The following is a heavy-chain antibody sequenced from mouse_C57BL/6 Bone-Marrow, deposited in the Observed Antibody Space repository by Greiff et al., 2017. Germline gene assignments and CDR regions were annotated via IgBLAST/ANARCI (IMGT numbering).Heavy chain of an antibody. Sequence: EVQLMESGGGLVQPGGSLKLSCAASGFTFSDYGMAWVRQAPRKGPEWVAFISNLAYSIYYAETVTGRFTISIENAKNTLYLEMSSLRSEDTAMYYCATQDGSSYAAWFAYWGQGTLVTVSA. CDR1: GFTFSDYG. J-gene: IGHJ3*01. CDR3: ATQDGSSYAAWFAY. CDR2: ISNLAYSI. D-gene: IGHD1-1*01. V-gene: IGHV5-15*01.